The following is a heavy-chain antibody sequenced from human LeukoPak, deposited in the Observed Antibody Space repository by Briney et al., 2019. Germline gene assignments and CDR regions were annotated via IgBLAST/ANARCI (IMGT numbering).Heavy chain of an antibody. CDR2: IKQDGSEK. V-gene: IGHV3-7*01. Sequence: PGGSLRLSCAASGFTFSSYWLSWVRQAPGKGLEWVANIKQDGSEKYYVDSVKGRFTISRDNAKNSLYLQMNSLRAEDTAVYYCARDPSSSSWYRYYYYYYMDVWGKGTTVTVSS. D-gene: IGHD6-13*01. J-gene: IGHJ6*03. CDR3: ARDPSSSSWYRYYYYYYMDV. CDR1: GFTFSSYW.